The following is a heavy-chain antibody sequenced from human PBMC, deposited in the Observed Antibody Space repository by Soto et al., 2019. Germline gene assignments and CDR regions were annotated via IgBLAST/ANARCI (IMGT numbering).Heavy chain of an antibody. CDR2: IYWNDDK. J-gene: IGHJ4*02. D-gene: IGHD3-3*01. CDR1: GFSLSTSGVG. V-gene: IGHV2-5*01. CDR3: AXSIILDYDFWSGCYFDY. Sequence: SGPSLVNPRQTLTLTCTFSGFSLSTSGVGVGWIRQPPGKALEWLALIYWNDDKRYSPSLKSRLTITKDTSKNQVVLTMTNMDPVDTATYYCAXSIILDYDFWSGCYFDYWGQGTLVTVSS.